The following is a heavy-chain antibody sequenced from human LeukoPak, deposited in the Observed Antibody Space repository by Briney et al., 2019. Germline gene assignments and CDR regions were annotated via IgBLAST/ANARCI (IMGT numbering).Heavy chain of an antibody. V-gene: IGHV3-7*04. CDR3: ARCGRSDWYFDL. CDR2: IKQDGYEK. D-gene: IGHD1-26*01. J-gene: IGHJ2*01. CDR1: GFTFSNYW. Sequence: PGRSLRLSCAVSGFTFSNYWMSWVRQAPGKGLEWVANIKQDGYEKYYVDSVRGRFTISRDNAKNSLFLQMNILRAEDTAVYYCARCGRSDWYFDLWGRGTLVTVSS.